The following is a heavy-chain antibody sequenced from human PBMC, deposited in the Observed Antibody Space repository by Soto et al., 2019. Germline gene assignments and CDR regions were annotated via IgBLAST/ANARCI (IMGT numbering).Heavy chain of an antibody. J-gene: IGHJ6*04. D-gene: IGHD2-15*01. CDR2: ISGSGGRT. Sequence: GGSLRLSCAASGFPFSSYAMTWVRQTPGQGLQWVSSISGSGGRTYYADSVKGRFTISRDTSENTLHLQMDSLRAEDTAVYYCARDDVLCDGGRCYGVPLDVWGKGTTVTVSS. CDR1: GFPFSSYA. CDR3: ARDDVLCDGGRCYGVPLDV. V-gene: IGHV3-23*01.